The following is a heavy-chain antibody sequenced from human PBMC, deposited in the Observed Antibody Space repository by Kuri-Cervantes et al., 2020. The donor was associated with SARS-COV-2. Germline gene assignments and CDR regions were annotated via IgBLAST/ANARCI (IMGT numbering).Heavy chain of an antibody. CDR3: ARLLYSGSYYWFDP. J-gene: IGHJ5*02. CDR1: GGSIGSYY. CDR2: IYYSGSA. D-gene: IGHD1-26*01. V-gene: IGHV4-59*08. Sequence: ESLKISCTVSGGSIGSYYWSWIRQPPGKGLEWIGYIYYSGSANYNPSLKSRVTISVDTSKNQFSLKLSSVTAADTAVYYCARLLYSGSYYWFDPWGQGTLVTVSS.